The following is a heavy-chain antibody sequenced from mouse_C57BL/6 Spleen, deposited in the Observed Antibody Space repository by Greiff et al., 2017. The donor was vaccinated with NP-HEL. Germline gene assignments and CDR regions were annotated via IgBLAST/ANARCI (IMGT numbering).Heavy chain of an antibody. CDR2: IHPNSGST. CDR1: GYTFTSYW. J-gene: IGHJ3*01. CDR3: ARSKYSNYDAWFAY. Sequence: QVQLQQPGAELVKPGASVKLSCKASGYTFTSYWMHWVKQRPGQGLEWIGMIHPNSGSTNYNEKFKSKATLTVDKSSSTAYMQLSSLTSEDSAVYYCARSKYSNYDAWFAYWGQGTLVTVSA. D-gene: IGHD2-5*01. V-gene: IGHV1-64*01.